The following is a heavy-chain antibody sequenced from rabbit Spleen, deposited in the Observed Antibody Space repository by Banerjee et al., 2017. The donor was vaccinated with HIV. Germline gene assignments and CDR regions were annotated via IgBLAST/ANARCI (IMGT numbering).Heavy chain of an antibody. CDR2: IYTGSSGST. D-gene: IGHD8-1*01. Sequence: QSLEESGGDLVKPGGTLTLTCTVSGFSFSSAYYLCWVRQAPGKGLEWIACIYTGSSGSTYYATWATGRFTCSKTSSTTVTLQMTSLTAADTATYFCARDTGSSFSSYGMDLWGPGTLVTVS. V-gene: IGHV1S40*01. CDR3: ARDTGSSFSSYGMDL. J-gene: IGHJ6*01. CDR1: GFSFSSAYY.